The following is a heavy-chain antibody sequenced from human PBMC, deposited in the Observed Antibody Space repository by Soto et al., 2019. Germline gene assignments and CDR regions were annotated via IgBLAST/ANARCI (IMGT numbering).Heavy chain of an antibody. CDR3: VRGDAEVWEVKY. D-gene: IGHD1-26*01. CDR2: VSYRGST. Sequence: PSETLSLTCTVSGDCITDYFSNWFRQPPGKGLEWFGHVSYRGSTHYNPSLRSRATISVDASKNQFSLKLRSVTAADTAVYYCVRGDAEVWEVKYWGQGILVTVSS. V-gene: IGHV4-59*01. CDR1: GDCITDYF. J-gene: IGHJ4*02.